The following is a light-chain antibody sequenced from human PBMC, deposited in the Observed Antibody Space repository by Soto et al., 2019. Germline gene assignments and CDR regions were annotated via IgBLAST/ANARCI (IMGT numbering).Light chain of an antibody. Sequence: SVRTQPASGSGSLGQSITISCTGTSSDIGGYKYVSWYQQHPGKAPKLIIFEVSNRPSGVSDRFSGSNSGNTASLTISGLQAEDEADYYCTSYSRYRVLVFGGGTKVTVL. J-gene: IGLJ3*02. V-gene: IGLV2-14*01. CDR2: EVS. CDR3: TSYSRYRVLV. CDR1: SSDIGGYKY.